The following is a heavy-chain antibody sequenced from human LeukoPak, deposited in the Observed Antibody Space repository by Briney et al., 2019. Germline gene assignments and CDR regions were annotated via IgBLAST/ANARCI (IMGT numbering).Heavy chain of an antibody. CDR2: IYYTGST. CDR3: ASNSSPYRSSNYYYYGMDV. V-gene: IGHV4-39*01. D-gene: IGHD6-13*01. Sequence: SETLSLTCTISGSSITSVSHYWGWIRQPPGKGLEWIGDIYYTGSTYYSPSLRSRVTMSVHTSENQFSLRLNSVTAVDTAVYYCASNSSPYRSSNYYYYGMDVWGQGTPVTVSS. CDR1: GSSITSVSHY. J-gene: IGHJ6*02.